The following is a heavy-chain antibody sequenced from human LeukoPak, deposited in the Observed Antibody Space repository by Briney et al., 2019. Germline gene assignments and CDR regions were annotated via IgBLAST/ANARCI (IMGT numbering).Heavy chain of an antibody. CDR2: INSDGTTT. CDR1: GFTFSNYF. D-gene: IGHD2-15*01. J-gene: IGHJ5*02. Sequence: PGGSLRLPCAASGFTFSNYFMHWVRQAPGKGLVWVSRINSDGTTTMYADSVKGRFTISRDNAKNTLYLQMNSLRDEDTAVYYCARRVDATRWFDPWGQGTLVAVSS. V-gene: IGHV3-74*03. CDR3: ARRVDATRWFDP.